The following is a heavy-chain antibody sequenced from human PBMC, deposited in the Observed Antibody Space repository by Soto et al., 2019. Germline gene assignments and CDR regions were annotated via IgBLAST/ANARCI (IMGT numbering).Heavy chain of an antibody. V-gene: IGHV1-46*01. CDR1: GYTFTSYY. J-gene: IGHJ3*02. CDR2: INPSGGST. Sequence: QVQLVQSGAEVKKPGASVKVSCKASGYTFTSYYMHWVRQAPGQGLEWMGIINPSGGSTSYAQKFQGXXTXTXXTSTSTVYMELSSLRSEDTAVYYCARGARGDAFDIWGQGTMVTVSS. CDR3: ARGARGDAFDI. D-gene: IGHD3-16*01.